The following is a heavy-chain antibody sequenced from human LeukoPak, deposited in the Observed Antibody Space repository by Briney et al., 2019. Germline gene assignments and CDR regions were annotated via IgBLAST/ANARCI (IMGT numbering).Heavy chain of an antibody. CDR2: ISSSSSTI. CDR1: GFTFSSYS. V-gene: IGHV3-48*01. Sequence: PGGSLRLSCAASGFTFSSYSMNWVRQAPGKGLEWVSYISSSSSTIHYADSVKGRFTISRDNSKNTLYLQMNSLRAEDTAVYYCAKDPSELEQAFFDYWGQGTLVTVSS. J-gene: IGHJ4*02. CDR3: AKDPSELEQAFFDY. D-gene: IGHD1-26*01.